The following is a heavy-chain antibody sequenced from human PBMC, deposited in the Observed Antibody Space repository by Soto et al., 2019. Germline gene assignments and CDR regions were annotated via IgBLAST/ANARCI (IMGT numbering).Heavy chain of an antibody. CDR1: GYTFTSYG. CDR3: ARVQGRGCSSATRPFDP. CDR2: ISAYNGNT. V-gene: IGHV1-18*04. J-gene: IGHJ5*02. D-gene: IGHD2-15*01. Sequence: ASVKVSCKASGYTFTSYGISWVRQAPGQGLEWMGWISAYNGNTNYAQKLQGRVTMTTDTSTSTAYMELRSLRSDDTAVYYCARVQGRGCSSATRPFDPWGQGTLVTSPQ.